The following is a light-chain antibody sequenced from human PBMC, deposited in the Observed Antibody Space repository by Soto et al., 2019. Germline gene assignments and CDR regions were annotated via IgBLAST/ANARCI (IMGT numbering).Light chain of an antibody. J-gene: IGKJ1*01. CDR1: QSISSS. V-gene: IGKV3-11*01. Sequence: IVLTQSPATLSLSPGERATLSCRASQSISSSLGWYQQKPGQPPRLLIYDTSNRATGIPARFSGSGSGTDFTLTISSLEPEDFAVYYCQQRSNRPQTFGQGTRVEIK. CDR3: QQRSNRPQT. CDR2: DTS.